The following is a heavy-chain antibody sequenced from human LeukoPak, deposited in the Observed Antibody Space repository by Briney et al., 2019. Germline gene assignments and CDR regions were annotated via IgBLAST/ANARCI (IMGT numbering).Heavy chain of an antibody. CDR3: ARHSGTYPRWFDY. J-gene: IGHJ4*02. CDR2: IYYSGST. CDR1: GGSIRSISYY. D-gene: IGHD1-26*01. V-gene: IGHV4-39*01. Sequence: SETLSLTCTVSGGSIRSISYYWGWIRQPPGKGLERIGTIYYSGSTYYNPSLKSRVTISVDTSKNQLSLKLSSVTAADTAAYYCARHSGTYPRWFDYWGQGTLVTVSS.